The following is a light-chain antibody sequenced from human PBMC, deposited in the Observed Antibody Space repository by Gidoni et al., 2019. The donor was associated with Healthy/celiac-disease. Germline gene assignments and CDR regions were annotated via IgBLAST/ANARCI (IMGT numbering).Light chain of an antibody. J-gene: IGKJ5*01. V-gene: IGKV3D-15*03. CDR2: GAS. CDR3: QQYNNWPIT. CDR1: QSVSSN. Sequence: EIVMTQSPATLSVPPVERATLSCRASQSVSSNLAWYQQKPGQAPRLLIYGASIRATGIPARFSGSGSGTEFTLTISILQSEDFAVYYCQQYNNWPITFGQGTRLEIK.